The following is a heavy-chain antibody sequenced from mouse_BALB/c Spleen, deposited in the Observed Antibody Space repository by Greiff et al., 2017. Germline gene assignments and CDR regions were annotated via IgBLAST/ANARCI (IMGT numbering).Heavy chain of an antibody. CDR1: GFSLTSYG. Sequence: QVQLQQSGPGLVQPSQSLSITCTVSGFSLTSYGVHWVRQSPGKGLEWLGVIWSGGSTDYNAAFISRLSISKDNSKSQVFFKMNSLQADDTAIYYCARNVMGDYGRPLAYWGQGTLVTVSA. D-gene: IGHD1-1*01. CDR3: ARNVMGDYGRPLAY. J-gene: IGHJ3*01. CDR2: IWSGGST. V-gene: IGHV2-4-1*01.